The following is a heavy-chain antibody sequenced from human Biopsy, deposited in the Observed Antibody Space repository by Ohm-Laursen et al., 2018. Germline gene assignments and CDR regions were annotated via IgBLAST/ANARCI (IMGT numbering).Heavy chain of an antibody. Sequence: GTLSLTCTVSGGSFTGHYWTWIRQPPGKGLEWIGHISHTGYTSYKSSLKSRVTISLDTSRRHLSLRLTSLAAADTAVYYCARGSNEYGGLYFPHWGQGTLVTVSS. D-gene: IGHD4-23*01. V-gene: IGHV4-59*11. J-gene: IGHJ1*01. CDR3: ARGSNEYGGLYFPH. CDR1: GGSFTGHY. CDR2: ISHTGYT.